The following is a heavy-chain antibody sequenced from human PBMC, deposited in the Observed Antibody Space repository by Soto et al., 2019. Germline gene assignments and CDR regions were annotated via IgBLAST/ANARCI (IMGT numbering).Heavy chain of an antibody. CDR1: GFSLSTSGVG. V-gene: IGHV2-5*02. D-gene: IGHD2-21*02. Sequence: QITLKESGPTLVRPTQPLTLTCTFSGFSLSTSGVGVGWIRQPPGKALEWLALIYWDDDKRYSPSLQSRLTITKDTSQNQVVLTMTNMDPVETATYYCAHSRCGGDCLQSYSSHYYYGMDVWGQGTTVTVSS. J-gene: IGHJ6*02. CDR3: AHSRCGGDCLQSYSSHYYYGMDV. CDR2: IYWDDDK.